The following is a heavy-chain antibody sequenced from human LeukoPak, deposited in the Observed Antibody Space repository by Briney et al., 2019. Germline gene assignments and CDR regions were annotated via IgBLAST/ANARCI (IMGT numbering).Heavy chain of an antibody. CDR2: MYTSGST. J-gene: IGHJ5*02. CDR3: ARDLYDFWSGFNWFDP. CDR1: GGSISSGSYY. V-gene: IGHV4-61*02. D-gene: IGHD3-3*01. Sequence: SETLSLTCTVSGGSISSGSYYWSWIRQPAGKGLEWIGRMYTSGSTNYNPSLKSRVTISVDTSKNQFSLKLSSVTAADTAVYYCARDLYDFWSGFNWFDPWGQGTLVTVSS.